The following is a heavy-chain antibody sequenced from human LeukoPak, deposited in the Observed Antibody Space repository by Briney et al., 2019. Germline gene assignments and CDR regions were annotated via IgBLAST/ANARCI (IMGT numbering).Heavy chain of an antibody. CDR3: ARRYCSTTSCLFDY. CDR2: ITAGGGTT. CDR1: GFTFSSYA. Sequence: AGSLRLSCAASGFTFSSYAMTWVRQAPGKGPGWVSSITAGGGTTYYADSVKGRFTISRDNAKNSLYLQMNSLRAADTADYYCARRYCSTTSCLFDYWGQGTLVTVSS. D-gene: IGHD2-2*01. J-gene: IGHJ4*02. V-gene: IGHV3-48*03.